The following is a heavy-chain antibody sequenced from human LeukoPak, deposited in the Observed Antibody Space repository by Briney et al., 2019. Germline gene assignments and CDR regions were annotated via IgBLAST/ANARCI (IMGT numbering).Heavy chain of an antibody. CDR2: IYYSGST. Sequence: SETLSLTCTVSGGSISSYYWSWIRQPPGKGLEWIGYIYYSGSTNYNPSLKSRVTISVDTSKNQFSLKLSSVTAADTAVYYCARDEWRSSGSRPFDYWGQGTLVTVSS. J-gene: IGHJ4*02. V-gene: IGHV4-59*12. CDR1: GGSISSYY. D-gene: IGHD3-22*01. CDR3: ARDEWRSSGSRPFDY.